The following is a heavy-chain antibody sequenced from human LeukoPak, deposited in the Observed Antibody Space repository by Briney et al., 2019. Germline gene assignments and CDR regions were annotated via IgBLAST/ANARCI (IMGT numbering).Heavy chain of an antibody. CDR1: GGSFSGYY. J-gene: IGHJ4*02. CDR2: INHSGST. V-gene: IGHV4-34*01. D-gene: IGHD1-26*01. Sequence: SETLSLTCAVYGGSFSGYYWSWIRQPPGKGLEWIGEINHSGSTNYNPSLKSRVTISVDTSKNQLSLKLSSVTAADTAVYYCAREEALGSGSFDYWGQGTLVTVSS. CDR3: AREEALGSGSFDY.